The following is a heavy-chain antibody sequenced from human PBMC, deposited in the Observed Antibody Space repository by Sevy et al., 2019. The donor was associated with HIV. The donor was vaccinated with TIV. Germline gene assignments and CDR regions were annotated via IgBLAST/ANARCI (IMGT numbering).Heavy chain of an antibody. J-gene: IGHJ3*02. Sequence: ASVKVSCKASGYTFTAYYMHWVRQAPGQGLEWMGWINPNSGGTNYAQKFQDRVTMTRDRSISTAYMELSRLRSDDTAVYYCARMGRELTTVVIGALDGFDIWGQGTMVTVSS. CDR2: INPNSGGT. V-gene: IGHV1-2*02. D-gene: IGHD4-17*01. CDR3: ARMGRELTTVVIGALDGFDI. CDR1: GYTFTAYY.